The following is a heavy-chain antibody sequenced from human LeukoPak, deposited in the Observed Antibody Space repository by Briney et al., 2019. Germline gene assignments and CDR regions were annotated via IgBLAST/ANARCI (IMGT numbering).Heavy chain of an antibody. J-gene: IGHJ6*04. CDR2: ISSTGNTV. V-gene: IGHV3-48*03. Sequence: GGSLRLSCAASGFTFSRYEMNWFREAPGQELEWVAYISSTGNTVHYAGSVKGRFTISRDNAKNSLYLQMNRLRAEDTAVYYCTKETPQMDVWGKGTTVTVSS. CDR3: TKETPQMDV. CDR1: GFTFSRYE. D-gene: IGHD2-15*01.